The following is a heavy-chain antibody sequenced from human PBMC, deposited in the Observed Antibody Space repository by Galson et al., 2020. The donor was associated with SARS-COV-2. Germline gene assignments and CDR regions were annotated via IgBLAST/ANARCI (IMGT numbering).Heavy chain of an antibody. Sequence: GESLKISCAASGFTFSSYAMHWVRQAPGKGLEWVAVISYDGSNKYYADSVKGRFTISRDNSKNTLYLQMNSLRAEDTAVYYCATPDYDYVWGSYVAQYYFDYWGQGTLVTVSS. CDR3: ATPDYDYVWGSYVAQYYFDY. V-gene: IGHV3-30*04. D-gene: IGHD3-16*01. CDR2: ISYDGSNK. CDR1: GFTFSSYA. J-gene: IGHJ4*02.